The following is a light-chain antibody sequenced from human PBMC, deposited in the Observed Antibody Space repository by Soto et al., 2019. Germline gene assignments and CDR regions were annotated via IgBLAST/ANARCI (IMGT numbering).Light chain of an antibody. CDR3: SSYTSTSPPWV. J-gene: IGLJ3*02. V-gene: IGLV2-14*01. Sequence: QSVLTQPASVSGSPGQSITIFCSGTSSDVGAYKFVSWYRHHPGKAPQVMIYEVSNRPSGVSNRFSGSKSGNTASLTISGLQPDDVGDYYCSSYTSTSPPWVFGGGTKLTVL. CDR2: EVS. CDR1: SSDVGAYKF.